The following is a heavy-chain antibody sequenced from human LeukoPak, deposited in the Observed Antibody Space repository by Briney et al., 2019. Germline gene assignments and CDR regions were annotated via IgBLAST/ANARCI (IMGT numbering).Heavy chain of an antibody. V-gene: IGHV3-48*03. CDR2: ISSSGSTI. J-gene: IGHJ6*03. D-gene: IGHD1-26*01. Sequence: PGGSLRLSCAASGFTFSSYEMNWVRQAPGEGLEWVSYISSSGSTIYYADSVKGRFTISRDNAKNSLYLQMNSLRAEDTAVYYCARAGPAGWELGYYYMDVWGKGTTVTVSS. CDR1: GFTFSSYE. CDR3: ARAGPAGWELGYYYMDV.